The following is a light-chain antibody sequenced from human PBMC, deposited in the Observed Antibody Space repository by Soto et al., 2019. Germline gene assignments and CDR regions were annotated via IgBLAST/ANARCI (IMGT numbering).Light chain of an antibody. CDR2: GAS. CDR1: QSVSKY. V-gene: IGKV3-20*01. J-gene: IGKJ1*01. CDR3: HQYGGSPQT. Sequence: IAITQSTCPQALSPGEEATLFCRGSQSVSKYLAWYQQKPGQAPRLLIYGASSRATGIPDSFSGSGYGTDFTLTISSLKPEDFAVYYCHQYGGSPQTFGQETKV.